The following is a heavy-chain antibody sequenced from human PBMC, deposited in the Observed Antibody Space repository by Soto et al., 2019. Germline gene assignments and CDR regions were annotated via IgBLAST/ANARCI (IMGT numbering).Heavy chain of an antibody. V-gene: IGHV1-18*01. CDR1: GYTFTTYG. J-gene: IGHJ4*02. CDR2: INGYNGNT. D-gene: IGHD6-19*01. CDR3: ARDPVAGTYFDY. Sequence: QVQLVQSGAEVKKPGASVKVSCKASGYTFTTYGISWVRQAPGQGREWMGWINGYNGNTNYAQKLQGRVTMTTDTSTSTVYMELRSLRSDDTAVYYCARDPVAGTYFDYWGQVTLVNVSS.